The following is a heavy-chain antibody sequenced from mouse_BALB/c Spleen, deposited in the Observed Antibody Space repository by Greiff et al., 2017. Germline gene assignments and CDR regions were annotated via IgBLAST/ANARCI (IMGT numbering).Heavy chain of an antibody. J-gene: IGHJ3*01. CDR3: ARATVVPAY. CDR1: GYSITSGYY. D-gene: IGHD1-1*01. CDR2: ISYDGSN. Sequence: VQLKESGPGLVKPSQSLSLTCSVTGYSITSGYYWNWIRQFPGNKLEWMGYISYDGSNNYNPSLKNRISITRDTSKNQFFLKLNSVTTEDTATYYCARATVVPAYWGQGTLVTVSA. V-gene: IGHV3-6*02.